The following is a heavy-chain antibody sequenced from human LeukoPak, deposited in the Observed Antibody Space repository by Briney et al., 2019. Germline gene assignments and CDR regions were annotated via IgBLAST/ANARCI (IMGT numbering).Heavy chain of an antibody. Sequence: GASMKVSCKASGYTFTDYYVHWVRQAPGQGLEWMGWISPKSGGTSYPQKFRGRVTMTRDTSINTAYMELSSLRSDDTAVYYCARSGMVRGFAPWGQGTLVTVST. CDR2: ISPKSGGT. V-gene: IGHV1-2*02. CDR1: GYTFTDYY. J-gene: IGHJ5*02. CDR3: ARSGMVRGFAP. D-gene: IGHD3-10*01.